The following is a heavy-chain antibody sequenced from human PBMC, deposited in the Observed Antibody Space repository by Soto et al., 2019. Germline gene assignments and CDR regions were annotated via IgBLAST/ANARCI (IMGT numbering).Heavy chain of an antibody. J-gene: IGHJ6*02. CDR2: IHPAESDT. CDR3: ARRYDFWSGYPEDYYYYGMDV. Sequence: PGESLKISCKGSGHSFTNYWIAWVRQMPGKGLEWVGIIHPAESDTRYSPSFQGQVTMSADKSISTAYLQWSSLKASDTAVYYCARRYDFWSGYPEDYYYYGMDVWGQGTTVTVSS. CDR1: GHSFTNYW. D-gene: IGHD3-3*01. V-gene: IGHV5-51*01.